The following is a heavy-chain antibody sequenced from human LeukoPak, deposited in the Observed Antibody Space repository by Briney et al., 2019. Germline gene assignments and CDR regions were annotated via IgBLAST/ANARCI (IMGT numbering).Heavy chain of an antibody. CDR3: TTVAYYYDSSGYLDY. D-gene: IGHD3-22*01. Sequence: KPGGSLRLSCAASGFTFSNAWMSWVRQAPGKGLEWVGRIKSKTDGGTTDCAAPVEGRFTISRDDSKNTLYLQMNSLKTEDTAVYYCTTVAYYYDSSGYLDYWGQGTLVTVSS. CDR1: GFTFSNAW. CDR2: IKSKTDGGTT. J-gene: IGHJ4*02. V-gene: IGHV3-15*01.